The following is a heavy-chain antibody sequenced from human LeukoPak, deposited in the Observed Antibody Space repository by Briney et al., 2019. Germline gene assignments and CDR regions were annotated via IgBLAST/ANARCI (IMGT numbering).Heavy chain of an antibody. CDR1: GITFSSYW. D-gene: IGHD6-19*01. CDR2: INSDGSST. J-gene: IGHJ6*04. Sequence: GGSLRLSCAASGITFSSYWMHWVRQAPGKGPVWVSRINSDGSSTSYADSVKGRFTISRDNAKNTLYLQMNSLRAEDTAVYYCARGGASVAGTSLYYYYGMDVWGKGTTVTVSS. V-gene: IGHV3-74*01. CDR3: ARGGASVAGTSLYYYYGMDV.